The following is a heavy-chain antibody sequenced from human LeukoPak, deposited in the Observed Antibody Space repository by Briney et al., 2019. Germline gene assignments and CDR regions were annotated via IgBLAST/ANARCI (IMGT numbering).Heavy chain of an antibody. D-gene: IGHD2-8*01. V-gene: IGHV1-69*06. J-gene: IGHJ5*02. CDR2: IIPIFGTA. CDR3: AATRVVLMVYVSWFDP. Sequence: SVKVSCKASGYTFTGYYMHWVRQAPGQGLEWMGGIIPIFGTANYAQKFQGRVTITADKSTSTAYMELSSLRSEDTAVYYCAATRVVLMVYVSWFDPWGQGTLVTVSS. CDR1: GYTFTGYY.